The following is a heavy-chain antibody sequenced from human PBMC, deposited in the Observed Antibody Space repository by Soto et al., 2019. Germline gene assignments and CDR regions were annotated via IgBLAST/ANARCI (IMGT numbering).Heavy chain of an antibody. CDR1: GYTFTSYG. D-gene: IGHD6-19*01. J-gene: IGHJ5*02. CDR3: ARGTEYEQWLVSFGP. V-gene: IGHV1-18*01. Sequence: ASMKVSCKASGYTFTSYGISWVRQAPGQGLEWMGWISAYNGNTNYAQKLQARVTMTTDTSTSTAYMELRSLRSDDTAVYYCARGTEYEQWLVSFGPWGQGTLVTVSS. CDR2: ISAYNGNT.